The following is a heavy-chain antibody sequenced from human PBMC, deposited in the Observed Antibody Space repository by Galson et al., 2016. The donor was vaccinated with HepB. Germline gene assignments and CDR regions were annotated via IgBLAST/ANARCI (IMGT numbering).Heavy chain of an antibody. CDR1: GFTFRSCA. CDR3: AKDRYTVTTLFDF. Sequence: SLRLSCAASGFTFRSCAMSWVRQAPGKGLEWVSGCSGSGVDTLYADSVKGRFTISRDNSKNTLYLQMNSLRVEDTAVYYCAKDRYTVTTLFDFWAREPWSPSPQ. D-gene: IGHD4-17*01. CDR2: CSGSGVDT. J-gene: IGHJ4*02. V-gene: IGHV3-23*01.